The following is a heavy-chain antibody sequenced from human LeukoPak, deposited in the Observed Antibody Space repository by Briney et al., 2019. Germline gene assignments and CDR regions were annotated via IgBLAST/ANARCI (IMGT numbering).Heavy chain of an antibody. Sequence: ASVTVSCMASGYTFTGYYMHWVRQAPGQGLEWMGWINPNSGGTNYAQKFQGRVTMTRDTSISTAYMELSRLRSDDTAVYYCARDPCSGGSCYPLNWFDPWGQGTLVTVSS. CDR2: INPNSGGT. J-gene: IGHJ5*02. CDR1: GYTFTGYY. CDR3: ARDPCSGGSCYPLNWFDP. V-gene: IGHV1-2*02. D-gene: IGHD2-15*01.